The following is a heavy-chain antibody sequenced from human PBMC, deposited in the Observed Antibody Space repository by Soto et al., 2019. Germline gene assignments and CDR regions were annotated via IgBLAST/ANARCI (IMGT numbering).Heavy chain of an antibody. Sequence: PGGSLRLSCAASGFTFSSYAMHWVRQAPGKGLEWVAVIPYDGSNKYYADSVKGRFTISRDNSKNTLYLQMNSLRAEDTAVYYCARGASITMIVVVITDAFDIWGQGTMVTVSS. CDR1: GFTFSSYA. CDR2: IPYDGSNK. J-gene: IGHJ3*02. D-gene: IGHD3-22*01. V-gene: IGHV3-30-3*01. CDR3: ARGASITMIVVVITDAFDI.